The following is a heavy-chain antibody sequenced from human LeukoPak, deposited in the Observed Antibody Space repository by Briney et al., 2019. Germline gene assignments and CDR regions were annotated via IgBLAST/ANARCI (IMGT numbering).Heavy chain of an antibody. CDR3: ARDEFDSSGYNY. CDR2: IIPILGIA. Sequence: ASVKVSCKAPGGTFSSYAISWVRQAPGQGLEWMGRIIPILGIANYAQKFQGRVTITADKSTSTAYMELSSLRSEDTAVYYCARDEFDSSGYNYWGQGTLVTVSS. CDR1: GGTFSSYA. J-gene: IGHJ4*02. V-gene: IGHV1-69*04. D-gene: IGHD3-22*01.